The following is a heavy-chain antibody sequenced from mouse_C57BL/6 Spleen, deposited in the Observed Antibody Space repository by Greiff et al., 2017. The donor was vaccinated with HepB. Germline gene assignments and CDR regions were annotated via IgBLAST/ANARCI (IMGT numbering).Heavy chain of an antibody. CDR2: IRLKSDNYAT. J-gene: IGHJ4*01. CDR3: TLLRRGYAMDY. Sequence: EVMLVESGGGLVQPGGSMKLSCVASGFTFSNYWMNWVRQSPEKGLEWVAQIRLKSDNYATHYAESVKGRFTISRDDSKSSVYLQMNNLRAEDTGIYYCTLLRRGYAMDYWGQGTSVTVSS. V-gene: IGHV6-3*01. CDR1: GFTFSNYW. D-gene: IGHD1-1*01.